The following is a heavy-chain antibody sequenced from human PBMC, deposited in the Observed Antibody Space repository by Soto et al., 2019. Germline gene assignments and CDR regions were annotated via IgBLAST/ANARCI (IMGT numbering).Heavy chain of an antibody. J-gene: IGHJ6*02. Sequence: ASGNASCKASVGTFISYAISWVRQAPGQGLEWMGGIIPIFGTANYAQKFQGRVTITADKSTSTAYMELSSLRSEDTAVYYCARAMTNYYYYGMDVWGQGTTVTVSS. CDR1: VGTFISYA. CDR3: ARAMTNYYYYGMDV. V-gene: IGHV1-69*06. CDR2: IIPIFGTA.